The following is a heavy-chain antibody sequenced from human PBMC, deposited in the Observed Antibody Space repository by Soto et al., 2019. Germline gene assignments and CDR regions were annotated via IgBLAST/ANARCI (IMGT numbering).Heavy chain of an antibody. V-gene: IGHV3-48*01. CDR1: GFTFSSYS. J-gene: IGHJ1*01. CDR2: ISFSSSTI. D-gene: IGHD5-12*01. CDR3: TRDLGSGNG. Sequence: TGGSLRLSCAASGFTFSSYSMNWVRQAPGKGLEWISYISFSSSTIYYADSVKGRFIISRDNAKNSLYLQMNSLRAEDTAVYYCTRDLGSGNGRGKGTLVTVSS.